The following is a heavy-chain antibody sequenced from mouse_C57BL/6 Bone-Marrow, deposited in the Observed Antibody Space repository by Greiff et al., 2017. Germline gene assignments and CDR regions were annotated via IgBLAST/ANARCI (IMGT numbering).Heavy chain of an antibody. Sequence: EVQLQQSGPELVKPGASVKISCKASGYSFTGYYMNWVKQSPEKSLEWIGEINPSTGGTTYNQKFKAKATLTVDKSSSTAYMQLKSLTSADSAVYYCAREAVVARWYFDVWGTGTTVTVSS. CDR2: INPSTGGT. CDR3: AREAVVARWYFDV. J-gene: IGHJ1*03. V-gene: IGHV1-42*01. D-gene: IGHD1-1*01. CDR1: GYSFTGYY.